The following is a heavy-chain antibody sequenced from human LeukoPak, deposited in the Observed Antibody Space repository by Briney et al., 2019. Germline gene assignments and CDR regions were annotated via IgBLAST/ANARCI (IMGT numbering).Heavy chain of an antibody. Sequence: PGGSLRLSCAASGFTFTNAWMTWVRQAPGKGLAWVGRIKSKTDGGTTDYAAPVKGRFTISRDDSKNTLYLQMNSLKTEDTAVYYCNTKYCSGGSCYSAGYWGQGTLVTVSS. J-gene: IGHJ4*02. D-gene: IGHD2-15*01. CDR1: GFTFTNAW. CDR2: IKSKTDGGTT. CDR3: NTKYCSGGSCYSAGY. V-gene: IGHV3-15*01.